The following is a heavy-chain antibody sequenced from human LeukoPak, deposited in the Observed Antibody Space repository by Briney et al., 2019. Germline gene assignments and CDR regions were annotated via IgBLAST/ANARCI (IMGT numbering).Heavy chain of an antibody. D-gene: IGHD3-3*02. CDR3: ARVSVGYYYYGMDV. CDR2: INHSGST. J-gene: IGHJ6*02. Sequence: SETLSLTCAVYGGSFSGYYWGWIRQPPGKGLEWIGLINHSGSTNYNPSLKSRVTISVDTSKNQFSLKLSSVTAADTAVYYCARVSVGYYYYGMDVWGQGTTVTVSS. CDR1: GGSFSGYY. V-gene: IGHV4-34*01.